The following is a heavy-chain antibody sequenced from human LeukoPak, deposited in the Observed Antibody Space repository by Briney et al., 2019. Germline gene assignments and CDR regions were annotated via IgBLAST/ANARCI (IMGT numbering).Heavy chain of an antibody. Sequence: PGGSLRLSCAASGFTFSSYAMHWVRQAPGKGLEWVAVISHDGSNKYYADSVKGRFTISRDNSKNTLYLQMNSLRAEDTAAYYCARDKGQLVRGYYFDYWGQGTLVTVSS. V-gene: IGHV3-30*01. CDR3: ARDKGQLVRGYYFDY. D-gene: IGHD6-6*01. CDR1: GFTFSSYA. J-gene: IGHJ4*02. CDR2: ISHDGSNK.